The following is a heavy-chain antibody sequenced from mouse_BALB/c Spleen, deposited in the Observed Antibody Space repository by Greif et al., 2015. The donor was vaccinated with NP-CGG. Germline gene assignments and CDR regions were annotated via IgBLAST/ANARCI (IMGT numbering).Heavy chain of an antibody. J-gene: IGHJ4*01. CDR1: GFAFSSYD. Sequence: EVQGVESGGGLVKPGGSLKLYCAASGFAFSSYDMSWVRQTPEKRLEWVAYISSGGGSTYYPDTVKGRFTISRDNAKNTLYLQMSSLKSEDTAMYYCARYDGYYYYAMDYWGQGTSVTVSS. D-gene: IGHD2-3*01. V-gene: IGHV5-12-1*01. CDR2: ISSGGGST. CDR3: ARYDGYYYYAMDY.